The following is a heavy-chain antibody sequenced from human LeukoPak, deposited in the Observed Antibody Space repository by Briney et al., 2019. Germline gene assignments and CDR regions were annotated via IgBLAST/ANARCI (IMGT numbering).Heavy chain of an antibody. J-gene: IGHJ6*04. Sequence: GESLRLSCAASGFTFSTHNMNWVRQAPGKGLEWVSYISSSGSTIYYADSVKGRFTISRDNAKNSLYLQMNSLRAEDTAVYYCAELGITMIGGVWGKGTTVTISS. D-gene: IGHD3-10*02. V-gene: IGHV3-48*03. CDR2: ISSSGSTI. CDR3: AELGITMIGGV. CDR1: GFTFSTHN.